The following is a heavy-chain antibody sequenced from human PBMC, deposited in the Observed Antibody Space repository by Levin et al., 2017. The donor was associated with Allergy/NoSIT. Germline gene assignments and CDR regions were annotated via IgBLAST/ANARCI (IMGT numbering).Heavy chain of an antibody. CDR1: GFTFSSYW. CDR2: IKQDGSEK. Sequence: GESLKISCAASGFTFSSYWMSWVRQAPGKGLEWVANIKQDGSEKYYVDSVKGRFTISRDNAKNSLYLQMNSLRAEDTAVYYCAREESRYSSSWRFDPWGQGTLVTVSS. J-gene: IGHJ5*02. CDR3: AREESRYSSSWRFDP. V-gene: IGHV3-7*01. D-gene: IGHD6-13*01.